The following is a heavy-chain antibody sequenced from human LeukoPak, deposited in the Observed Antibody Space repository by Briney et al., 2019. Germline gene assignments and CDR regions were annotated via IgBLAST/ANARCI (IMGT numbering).Heavy chain of an antibody. J-gene: IGHJ3*02. CDR1: GFTFSSYS. Sequence: GGSLRLSRAASGFTFSSYSMNWVRQPPGKGLEWVSYISSSPTTTYYADSVKGRFTISRDNAKNSLYLQMNSLRDEDTAVYYCARRGAYGSGTYYNAFDIWGQGTVVTVSS. D-gene: IGHD3-10*01. CDR3: ARRGAYGSGTYYNAFDI. CDR2: ISSSPTTT. V-gene: IGHV3-48*02.